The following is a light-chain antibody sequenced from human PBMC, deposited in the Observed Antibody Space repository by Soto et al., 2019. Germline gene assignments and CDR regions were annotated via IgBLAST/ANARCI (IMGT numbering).Light chain of an antibody. CDR2: DGS. CDR3: QQFNSYPLT. V-gene: IGKV1-13*02. CDR1: QAISNY. J-gene: IGKJ5*01. Sequence: AIPLTQSPSSLSASVGDRVTITCRASQAISNYLAWYQQKPGKNPQLLIYDGSSLESGVPSRFSGGGSGTDFTLSISSLQPEDFATYYCQQFNSYPLTFGQGTRLELK.